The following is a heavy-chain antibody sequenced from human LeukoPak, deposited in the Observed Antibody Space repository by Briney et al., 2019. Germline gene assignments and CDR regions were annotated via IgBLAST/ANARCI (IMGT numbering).Heavy chain of an antibody. J-gene: IGHJ4*02. CDR2: IYPGDSDT. Sequence: GESLKTSCKGSGYSFTSYWIGWVRQMPGKGLEWMGIIYPGDSDTRYSPSFQGQVTISADKSISTAYLQWSSLKASDTAMYYCARRRTYCGGDCYSDYFDYWGQGTLVTVSS. V-gene: IGHV5-51*01. CDR3: ARRRTYCGGDCYSDYFDY. CDR1: GYSFTSYW. D-gene: IGHD2-21*02.